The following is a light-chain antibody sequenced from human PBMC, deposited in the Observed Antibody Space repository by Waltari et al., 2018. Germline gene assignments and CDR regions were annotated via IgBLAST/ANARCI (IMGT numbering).Light chain of an antibody. J-gene: IGLJ2*01. CDR3: SSYTSSSTVV. CDR2: DVS. Sequence: QSALTQPASVSGSPGQSHTISCTGTSSDVGAYSYVSWYQQHPGKAPKLMIYDVSKRPSGVSNRFSGSKSGNTASLTISGLQAEDEADYYCSSYTSSSTVVFGGGTKLTVL. V-gene: IGLV2-14*01. CDR1: SSDVGAYSY.